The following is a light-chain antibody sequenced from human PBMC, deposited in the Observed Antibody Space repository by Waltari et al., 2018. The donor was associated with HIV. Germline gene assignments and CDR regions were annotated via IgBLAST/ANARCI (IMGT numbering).Light chain of an antibody. Sequence: QSVLTQPPSVSGAPGQRVTISCTGNSSNIGAGFDVHRYHQHPETATKLHIYGDTNRPSGDPDRFSGSKSGTSASLAITGLQAEDEADYYCQSYDSGLSVVFGGGTKLTVL. CDR3: QSYDSGLSVV. V-gene: IGLV1-40*01. CDR1: SSNIGAGFD. J-gene: IGLJ3*02. CDR2: GDT.